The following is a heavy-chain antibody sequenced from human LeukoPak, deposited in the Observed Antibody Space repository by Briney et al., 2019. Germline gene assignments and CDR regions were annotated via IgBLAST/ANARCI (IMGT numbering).Heavy chain of an antibody. D-gene: IGHD3-3*01. Sequence: ASVKVSCKASGYTFTSYGISWVRQAPGQGLEWMGWISGYNGNTNYAQKVRDRVTMTTDTSTSTAYMELRSLRSDDMAVYYCARDWGILEWLGPTEIFDYWGQGTLVTVSS. J-gene: IGHJ4*02. CDR2: ISGYNGNT. CDR3: ARDWGILEWLGPTEIFDY. V-gene: IGHV1-18*03. CDR1: GYTFTSYG.